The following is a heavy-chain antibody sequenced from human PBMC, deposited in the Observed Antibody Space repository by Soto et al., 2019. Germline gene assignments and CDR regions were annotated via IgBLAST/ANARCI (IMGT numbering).Heavy chain of an antibody. J-gene: IGHJ4*02. D-gene: IGHD6-19*01. V-gene: IGHV3-23*01. CDR1: GFTFSNFA. CDR2: ISGGGGTT. CDR3: AKRSPLAVAKYYFDY. Sequence: GGSLRLSCAASGFTFSNFAINWVRQAPGKGLEWVSGISGGGGTTYYADSVKGRFTISRDDSKNTVYLQMNRLRVEDTAVYYCAKRSPLAVAKYYFDYWGQGTLVTVSS.